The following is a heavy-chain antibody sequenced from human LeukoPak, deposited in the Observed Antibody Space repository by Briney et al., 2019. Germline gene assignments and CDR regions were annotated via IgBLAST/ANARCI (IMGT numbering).Heavy chain of an antibody. CDR3: AKSLDDFGRVESTNWFDP. D-gene: IGHD3-3*01. CDR2: IWYDGSNK. Sequence: PGGSLRLSCAASGFTFSSYGMHWVRQAPGKGLEWVAVIWYDGSNKYYADSVKGRFTISRDNSKNTLYLQMNSLRAEDTAVYYCAKSLDDFGRVESTNWFDPWGQGTLVTVPS. J-gene: IGHJ5*02. V-gene: IGHV3-33*06. CDR1: GFTFSSYG.